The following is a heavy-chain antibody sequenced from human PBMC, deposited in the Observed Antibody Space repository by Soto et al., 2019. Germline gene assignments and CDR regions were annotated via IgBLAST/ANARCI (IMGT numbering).Heavy chain of an antibody. CDR2: INPSGGST. CDR1: GYSFTIYY. V-gene: IGHV1-46*03. D-gene: IGHD4-17*01. J-gene: IGHJ4*02. CDR3: ASGGYGDYVVDY. Sequence: QVQLVQSGAEVKKPGASVKVSCKASGYSFTIYYMHWVRQAPGQGLEWMGIINPSGGSTSYAQKFPGRVPMTRDTYPSTVYMELSNLGSEDTAVYYCASGGYGDYVVDYWGQGTLVTVSS.